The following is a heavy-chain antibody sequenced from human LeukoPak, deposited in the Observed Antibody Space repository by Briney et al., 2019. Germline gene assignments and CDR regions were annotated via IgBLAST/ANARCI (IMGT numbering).Heavy chain of an antibody. CDR1: GFTSSNYA. D-gene: IGHD6-19*01. V-gene: IGHV3-23*01. Sequence: PGGSLRLSCAASGFTSSNYAITWVRQAPGKGLEWVSAISGSGGGTKYADSVKGRFTISRDNSKNTLYLQTNSLRAEDTAVYYCAKVQAARSGWYFDYWVQGTLVTVSS. CDR3: AKVQAARSGWYFDY. CDR2: ISGSGGGT. J-gene: IGHJ4*02.